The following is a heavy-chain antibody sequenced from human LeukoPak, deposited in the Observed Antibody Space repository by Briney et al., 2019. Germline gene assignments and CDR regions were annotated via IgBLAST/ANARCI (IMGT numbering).Heavy chain of an antibody. Sequence: GGSLRLSCAASGFTFSTYGMSWVRQAPGKGLEWVSGISGSGGSTDYADSVKGRFTVSRDNSKNTLYLQMNSLRAEDTAVYYCAKAIWGDYAWAPVDYWGQGTLVTVSS. V-gene: IGHV3-23*01. D-gene: IGHD4-17*01. J-gene: IGHJ4*02. CDR2: ISGSGGST. CDR3: AKAIWGDYAWAPVDY. CDR1: GFTFSTYG.